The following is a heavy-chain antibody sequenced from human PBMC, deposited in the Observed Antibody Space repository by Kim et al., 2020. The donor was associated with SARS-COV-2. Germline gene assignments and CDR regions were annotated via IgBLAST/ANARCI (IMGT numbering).Heavy chain of an antibody. V-gene: IGHV3-23*01. CDR3: AKDWMQIGAVPQLFDGFDI. Sequence: GGSLRLSCAASGFTFSSYAMSWVRQAPGKGLEWVSAISDNGGSTYYADSVKGRFTISRDNSKNTLYLQMNNLRAEDTAVYYCAKDWMQIGAVPQLFDGFDIWGQGTMVTVSP. CDR2: ISDNGGST. D-gene: IGHD5-18*01. J-gene: IGHJ3*02. CDR1: GFTFSSYA.